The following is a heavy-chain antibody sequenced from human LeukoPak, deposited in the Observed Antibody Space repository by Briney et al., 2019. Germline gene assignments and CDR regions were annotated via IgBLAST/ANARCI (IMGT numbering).Heavy chain of an antibody. Sequence: GGSLRLSCAASGFTFSSYEMNWFRQAPGKGLEWVSYISSSSSTIYYADSVKGRFTISRDNAKNSLYLQMNSLRAEDTAVYYCARGVGTGTTIGWGQGTLVTVSS. CDR3: ARGVGTGTTIG. V-gene: IGHV3-48*01. CDR1: GFTFSSYE. J-gene: IGHJ4*02. D-gene: IGHD1-1*01. CDR2: ISSSSSTI.